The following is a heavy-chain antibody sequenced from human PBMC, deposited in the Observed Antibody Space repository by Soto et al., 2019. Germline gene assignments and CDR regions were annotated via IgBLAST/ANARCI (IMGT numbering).Heavy chain of an antibody. V-gene: IGHV4-39*01. Sequence: SETLSLTCTVSLASISNYYWGWIRQPPGRGLEWIGSIYYSGSSYYNPSLRSRVTISVDTSKNQFSLKLSSVTAADTAVYYCARIYYDSVFDYWGQGTLVTSPQ. CDR1: LASISNYY. CDR3: ARIYYDSVFDY. J-gene: IGHJ4*02. CDR2: IYYSGSS. D-gene: IGHD3-22*01.